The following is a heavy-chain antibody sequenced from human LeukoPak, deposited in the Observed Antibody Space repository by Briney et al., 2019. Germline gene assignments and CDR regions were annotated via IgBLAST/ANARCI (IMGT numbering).Heavy chain of an antibody. Sequence: ASVKVSCKASGYTFTSSDINLVRQATGQGLEWMGWINPKSGRTGYAKKFQARVSMTMNTSISTAYMEVSGLRFEDTAVYYCARGRSGLAAAGTYDYWGQGTLITVSS. V-gene: IGHV1-8*01. J-gene: IGHJ4*02. D-gene: IGHD6-13*01. CDR3: ARGRSGLAAAGTYDY. CDR1: GYTFTSSD. CDR2: INPKSGRT.